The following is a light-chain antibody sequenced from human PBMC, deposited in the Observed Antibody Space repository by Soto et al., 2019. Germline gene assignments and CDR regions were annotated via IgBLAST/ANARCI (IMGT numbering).Light chain of an antibody. CDR1: QNINSRY. CDR3: QQFGSSPGFT. J-gene: IGKJ3*01. Sequence: EIVLTQSPGTLSLSPGERATLSCRASQNINSRYLAWYQQKPGQAPRLLIYGASSRATGIPDRFSGSGSGTDFSLTISRLEPEDFPVYYCQQFGSSPGFTFGPGTKGDIK. CDR2: GAS. V-gene: IGKV3-20*01.